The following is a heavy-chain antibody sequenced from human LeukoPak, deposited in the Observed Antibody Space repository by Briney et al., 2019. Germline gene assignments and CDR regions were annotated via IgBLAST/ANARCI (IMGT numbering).Heavy chain of an antibody. V-gene: IGHV4-34*01. CDR3: ARAMVLNWFDP. CDR2: INHSGST. D-gene: IGHD3-10*01. Sequence: SETLSLTCAVYGGSFSGYYWSWIRQPPGKGLEWIGEINHSGSTNYNPSLKSRVTISVDTSKNQFSLKLSSMTAADTAVYYCARAMVLNWFDPWGQGTLVTVSS. CDR1: GGSFSGYY. J-gene: IGHJ5*02.